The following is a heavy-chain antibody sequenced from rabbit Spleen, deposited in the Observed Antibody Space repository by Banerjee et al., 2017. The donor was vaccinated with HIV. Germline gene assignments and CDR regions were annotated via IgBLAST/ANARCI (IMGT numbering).Heavy chain of an antibody. V-gene: IGHV1S40*01. D-gene: IGHD4-2*01. Sequence: QSLEESGGDLVKPGASLTLTCIASGVSFSGNSYMCWVRQAPGKGLEWIACISAGSSGSTYYADWAKGRFTISETSSTTVTLQMTSLTAADTATYFCARDEVYAAYAGSGGATLHYFNLWGPGTLVTVS. J-gene: IGHJ4*01. CDR3: ARDEVYAAYAGSGGATLHYFNL. CDR2: ISAGSSGST. CDR1: GVSFSGNSY.